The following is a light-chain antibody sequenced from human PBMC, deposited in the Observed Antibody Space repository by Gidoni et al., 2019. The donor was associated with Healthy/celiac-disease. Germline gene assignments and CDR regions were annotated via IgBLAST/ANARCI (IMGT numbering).Light chain of an antibody. Sequence: DIPMTQSPSSLSASVGDRVTITCQASQDISNYLNWYQQKPGKAPKLLIYDASNLETGVPSRFSGSGSGTDFTFTISSLQPEDIATYYCQQYDNLPWTFXXXTKVEIK. J-gene: IGKJ1*01. CDR2: DAS. CDR3: QQYDNLPWT. CDR1: QDISNY. V-gene: IGKV1-33*01.